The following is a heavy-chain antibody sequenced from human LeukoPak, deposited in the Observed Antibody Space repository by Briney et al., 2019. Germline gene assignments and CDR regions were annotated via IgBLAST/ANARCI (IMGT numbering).Heavy chain of an antibody. CDR2: IYYSGTT. J-gene: IGHJ4*02. CDR3: ARDNYDYVWGSYRHLDY. D-gene: IGHD3-16*02. Sequence: PSETLSLTCTVSGGSISSSPYYWGWIRQPPGKGLEWIGSIYYSGTTHYNPSLKSRVTISVDTSKNQFSLKVTSVTAADTAVYYCARDNYDYVWGSYRHLDYWGQGNLVTVSS. CDR1: GGSISSSPYY. V-gene: IGHV4-39*07.